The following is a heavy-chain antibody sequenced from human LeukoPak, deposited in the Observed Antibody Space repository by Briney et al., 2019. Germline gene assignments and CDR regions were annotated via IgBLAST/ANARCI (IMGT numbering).Heavy chain of an antibody. CDR3: AKDRLTPYSSGWWVDY. V-gene: IGHV3-33*06. CDR2: IWYDGSNK. CDR1: GFTFSSYG. Sequence: PGRSLRLSCAASGFTFSSYGMHWVRQAPGKGLEWVAVIWYDGSNKYYADSVKGRFTISRDNSKNTLYLQMNSLRAEDTALYYCAKDRLTPYSSGWWVDYWGQGTLVTVSS. J-gene: IGHJ4*02. D-gene: IGHD6-19*01.